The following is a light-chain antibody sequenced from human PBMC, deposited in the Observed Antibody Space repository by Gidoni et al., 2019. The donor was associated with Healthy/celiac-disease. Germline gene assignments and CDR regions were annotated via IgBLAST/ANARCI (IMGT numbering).Light chain of an antibody. CDR3: SSYAGSTFYV. V-gene: IGLV2-8*01. J-gene: IGLJ1*01. CDR1: SSDVGGYNY. CDR2: EVS. Sequence: SASGSPGQSVTISCTGTSSDVGGYNYVSWYQQHPGKAPKLMIYEVSKRPSGVPDRFSGSKSGNTASLTVSGLQAEDEADYYCSSYAGSTFYVFGTGTKVTVL.